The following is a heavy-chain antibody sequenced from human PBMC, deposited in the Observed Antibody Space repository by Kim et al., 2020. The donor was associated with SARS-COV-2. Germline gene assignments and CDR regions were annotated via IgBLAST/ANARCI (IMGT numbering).Heavy chain of an antibody. Sequence: GGSLRLSCAASGFTFSSYSMNWVRQAQGKGMEWVSSISSSSSYIYYADSVKGRFTISRDNAKNSLYLQRNSLRAEDTAVYYCARGATVASEEPFDYWGQGALVTVSS. D-gene: IGHD4-17*01. CDR1: GFTFSSYS. CDR3: ARGATVASEEPFDY. J-gene: IGHJ4*02. CDR2: ISSSSSYI. V-gene: IGHV3-21*01.